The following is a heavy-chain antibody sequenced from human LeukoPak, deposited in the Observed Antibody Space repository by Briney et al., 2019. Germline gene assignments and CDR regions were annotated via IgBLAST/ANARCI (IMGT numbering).Heavy chain of an antibody. J-gene: IGHJ4*02. CDR3: ARAGSGSYYNLDY. D-gene: IGHD1-26*01. Sequence: SETLSLTCTVSGGAISSSRYYWGWIRQPPGKELEWIGYIYYSGSTNYNPSLKSRVTISVDTSKNQFSLKLSSVTAADTAVYYCARAGSGSYYNLDYWGQGTLVTVSS. V-gene: IGHV4-61*05. CDR2: IYYSGST. CDR1: GGAISSSRYY.